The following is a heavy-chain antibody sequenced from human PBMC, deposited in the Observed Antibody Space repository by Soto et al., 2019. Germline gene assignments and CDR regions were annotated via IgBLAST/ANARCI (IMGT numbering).Heavy chain of an antibody. V-gene: IGHV3-30-3*01. CDR2: ISYDGSNK. Sequence: GGSLRLSCAASGFTFSSYAMHWVRQAPGKGLEWVAVISYDGSNKYYADSVKGRFTISRDNSKNTLYLQMNSLGAEDTAVYYCARDAGRTGQVLVPAATFDYWGQGTLVTVSS. CDR3: ARDAGRTGQVLVPAATFDY. J-gene: IGHJ4*02. CDR1: GFTFSSYA. D-gene: IGHD2-2*01.